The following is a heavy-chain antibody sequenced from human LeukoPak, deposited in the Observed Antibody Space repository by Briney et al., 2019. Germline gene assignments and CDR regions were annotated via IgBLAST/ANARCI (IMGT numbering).Heavy chain of an antibody. J-gene: IGHJ6*02. Sequence: GGSLRLSCVASGSTFTKDWVSWVRQAPGKGLEWVSAISGSGGSTYYADSVKGRFTISRDNSKNTLYLQMNSLRAEDTAVYYCAKDPSRYSSSWYRTPHYYYGMDVWGQGTTVTVSS. D-gene: IGHD6-13*01. CDR3: AKDPSRYSSSWYRTPHYYYGMDV. V-gene: IGHV3-23*01. CDR1: GSTFTKDW. CDR2: ISGSGGST.